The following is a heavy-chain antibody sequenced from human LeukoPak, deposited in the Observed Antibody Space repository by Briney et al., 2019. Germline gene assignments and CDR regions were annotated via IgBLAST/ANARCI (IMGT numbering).Heavy chain of an antibody. CDR3: VKDCTITTSEVVVTSPDY. J-gene: IGHJ4*02. CDR2: ISGPGSSS. V-gene: IGHV3-23*01. CDR1: GFSFSGNA. Sequence: GGSLRLSCEASGFSFSGNAMSWVRQAPGKGLEWVSAISGPGSSSYHSDSVKGRFTISRDTSKNTLSLQMNSLRAEDTAVYYCVKDCTITTSEVVVTSPDYWGQGTLVTVSS. D-gene: IGHD3-3*01.